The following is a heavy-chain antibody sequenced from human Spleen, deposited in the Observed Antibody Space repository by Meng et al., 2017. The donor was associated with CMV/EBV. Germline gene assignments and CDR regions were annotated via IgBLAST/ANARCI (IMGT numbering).Heavy chain of an antibody. D-gene: IGHD2/OR15-2a*01. V-gene: IGHV1-2*02. CDR1: GYTFSDYY. CDR2: IIPHSGDT. CDR3: ARVEISFDH. Sequence: KGSGKASGYTFSDYYMHWVRQTPGQGLEWMGWIIPHSGDTNFAQKFQGRVRMTRDTSINTVYMELSRLRSDDTAMYYCARVEISFDHWGQGTLVTVSS. J-gene: IGHJ4*02.